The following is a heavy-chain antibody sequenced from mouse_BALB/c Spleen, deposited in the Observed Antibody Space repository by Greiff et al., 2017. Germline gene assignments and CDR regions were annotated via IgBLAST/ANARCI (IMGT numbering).Heavy chain of an antibody. V-gene: IGHV1-4*02. D-gene: IGHD1-1*01. CDR3: ARTGLGYGSYYYAMDY. CDR1: GYTFTSYT. Sequence: QVQLQQSAAELARPGASVKMSCKASGYTFTSYTMHWVKQRPGQGLEWIGYINPSSGYTEYNQKFKDKTTLTADKSSSTAYMQLSSLTSEDSAVYYCARTGLGYGSYYYAMDYWGQGTSVTVSS. J-gene: IGHJ4*01. CDR2: INPSSGYT.